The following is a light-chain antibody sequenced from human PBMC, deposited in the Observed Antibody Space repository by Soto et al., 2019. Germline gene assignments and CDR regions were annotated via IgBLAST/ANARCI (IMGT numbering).Light chain of an antibody. CDR2: DAS. Sequence: DIQMTQSPSSLSASVGDRVTITCQASQDIRNYLNWYQQKPGKAPNLLIYDASNLRAGVPSRFSGSGSGTEFTFTISSLQPEDIATHYCQHYDHLPPLSFGGGTKVEIK. CDR1: QDIRNY. J-gene: IGKJ4*01. CDR3: QHYDHLPPLS. V-gene: IGKV1-33*01.